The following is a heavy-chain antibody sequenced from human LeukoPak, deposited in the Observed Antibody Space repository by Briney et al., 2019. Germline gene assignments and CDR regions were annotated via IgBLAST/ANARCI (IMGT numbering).Heavy chain of an antibody. CDR1: GYSFTSYW. CDR2: IYPGDSDT. V-gene: IGHV5-51*01. CDR3: ARPLLLRGPAFDI. J-gene: IGHJ3*02. Sequence: GESLKISCKGSGYSFTSYWIGWVRQMPGKGLEWMGIIYPGDSDTRYSPSFQGQVTISADKSISAAYLQWSSLKASDTAMYYCARPLLLRGPAFDIWGQGTMVTVSS. D-gene: IGHD2-21*02.